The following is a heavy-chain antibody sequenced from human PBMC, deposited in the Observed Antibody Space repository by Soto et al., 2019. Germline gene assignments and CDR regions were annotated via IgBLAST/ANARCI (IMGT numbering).Heavy chain of an antibody. CDR1: GFTFRHYS. D-gene: IGHD3-16*01. CDR2: ISTSSSPR. J-gene: IGHJ4*02. V-gene: IGHV3-48*02. CDR3: ERADLKYYDSDGRNAG. Sequence: PGGSLRLSCAASGFTFRHYSMHWVRQAPGKGLEWIAYISTSSSPRYYADSVKGRFTISRDNDRKSIYLEMSSLRDEETAIYYCERADLKYYDSDGRNAGWGPGTLVTVSS.